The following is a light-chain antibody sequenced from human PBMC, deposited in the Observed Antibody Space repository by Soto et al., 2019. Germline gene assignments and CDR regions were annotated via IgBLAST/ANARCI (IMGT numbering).Light chain of an antibody. CDR1: SSDVGTYTY. Sequence: QSVLTQPRSVSGSPGQSVTISCTGTSSDVGTYTYVSWYQQHPGKAPKLIIYDVIKRPSGVPDRFSGSKSGNTASLTISGLQAEDEADYYCCSYAGNYTHVFGTGTKVTVL. V-gene: IGLV2-11*01. CDR2: DVI. CDR3: CSYAGNYTHV. J-gene: IGLJ1*01.